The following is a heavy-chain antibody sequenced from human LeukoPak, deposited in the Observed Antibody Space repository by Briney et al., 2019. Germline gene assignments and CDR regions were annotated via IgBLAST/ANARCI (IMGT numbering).Heavy chain of an antibody. D-gene: IGHD1-26*01. CDR3: TRVNLRGSQYNWFDP. CDR2: ITPIIDSA. CDR1: GGTFRSHI. Sequence: SVKVSCKTFGGTFRSHIFSWVRPAPGQGLEWMGKITPIIDSAKYSQKFRDRLTITGDSSTGTAYMELSSLTPEDTALYYCTRVNLRGSQYNWFDPWGQGTLVIVSS. J-gene: IGHJ5*02. V-gene: IGHV1-69*08.